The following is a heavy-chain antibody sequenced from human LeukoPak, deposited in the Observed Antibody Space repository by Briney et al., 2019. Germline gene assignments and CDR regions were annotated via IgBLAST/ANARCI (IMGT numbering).Heavy chain of an antibody. CDR3: AKAKLWFGELSKAYFDY. D-gene: IGHD3-10*01. V-gene: IGHV3-9*01. Sequence: PGRPLRLSCAASRFTFDDYAMHWVRQAPGKGLEWVSGISWNSGSIGYADSVKGRFTISGDNAKNSLYLQMNSLRAEDTALYYCAKAKLWFGELSKAYFDYWGQGTLVTVSS. CDR2: ISWNSGSI. CDR1: RFTFDDYA. J-gene: IGHJ4*02.